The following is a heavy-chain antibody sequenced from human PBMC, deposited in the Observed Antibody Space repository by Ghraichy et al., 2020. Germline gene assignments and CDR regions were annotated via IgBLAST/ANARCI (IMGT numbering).Heavy chain of an antibody. J-gene: IGHJ4*02. CDR1: GDSVSSATYS. CDR3: ARARPEGSGSVPFTFYFDF. D-gene: IGHD3-10*01. CDR2: IHNRGT. V-gene: IGHV4-31*03. Sequence: SETLSLTCTVAGDSVSSATYSWNWLRQRPGVGLEWIANIHNRGTDYNPSLRSRVYTSVDTSENQFSLRLNSVTAADTAVYYCARARPEGSGSVPFTFYFDFWGQGALVTVSS.